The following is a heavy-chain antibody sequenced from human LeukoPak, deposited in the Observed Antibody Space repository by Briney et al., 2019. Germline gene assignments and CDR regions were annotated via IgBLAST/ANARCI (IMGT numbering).Heavy chain of an antibody. CDR1: GGSISSHY. CDR3: VRDRELTY. CDR2: SGST. V-gene: IGHV4-59*11. Sequence: PSETLSLTCTVSGGSISSHYWSWIRQPPGTGLEWIGYSGSTNYNPSLKSRVTISVDTSKNQFSLKLNSVTAADTAVYYCVRDRELTYWSQGTLVTVSS. J-gene: IGHJ4*02. D-gene: IGHD1-26*01.